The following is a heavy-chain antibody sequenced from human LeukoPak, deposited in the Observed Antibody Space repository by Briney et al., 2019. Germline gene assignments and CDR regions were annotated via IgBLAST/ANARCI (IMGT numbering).Heavy chain of an antibody. D-gene: IGHD2-2*01. CDR3: ARMAGYCSSTSCGLFDY. Sequence: SVKVSCKASGGTFSSYAISWVRQAPGQGLEWMGGIIPIFGTANYAQKFQGRVTITAGESTSTAYMELSSLRSEDTAVYYCARMAGYCSSTSCGLFDYWGQGTLVTVSS. CDR1: GGTFSSYA. V-gene: IGHV1-69*01. CDR2: IIPIFGTA. J-gene: IGHJ4*02.